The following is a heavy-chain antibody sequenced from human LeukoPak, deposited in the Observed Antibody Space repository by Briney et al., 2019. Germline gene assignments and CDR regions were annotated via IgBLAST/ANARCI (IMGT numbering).Heavy chain of an antibody. CDR1: GGSFSGYY. J-gene: IGHJ6*02. V-gene: IGHV4-34*01. Sequence: PSETLSLTCAVYGGSFSGYYWSWIRQPPGKGLEWIGEINHSGSTNYNPSLKSRVTISVDTSKNQFSLKLSSVTAADTAVYYCAGYWVTTIYYGMDVWGQGTTVTVSS. CDR3: AGYWVTTIYYGMDV. D-gene: IGHD4-17*01. CDR2: INHSGST.